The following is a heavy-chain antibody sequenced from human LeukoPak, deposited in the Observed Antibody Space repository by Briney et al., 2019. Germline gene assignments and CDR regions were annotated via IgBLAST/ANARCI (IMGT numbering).Heavy chain of an antibody. J-gene: IGHJ4*02. V-gene: IGHV4-59*01. CDR3: ARATSMVRGVIGY. Sequence: SETLSLTCTVSGGSISSYYWSWIRQPPGKGLEWIGYIYYSGSTNYNPSLKSRVTISVDTSKNQFSLKLSSVTAADTAVYYCARATSMVRGVIGYWGQGTLVTVSS. D-gene: IGHD3-10*01. CDR1: GGSISSYY. CDR2: IYYSGST.